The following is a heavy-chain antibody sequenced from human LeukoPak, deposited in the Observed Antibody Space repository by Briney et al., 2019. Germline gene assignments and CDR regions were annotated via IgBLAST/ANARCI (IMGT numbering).Heavy chain of an antibody. V-gene: IGHV1-69*05. CDR1: GGTFSSYA. CDR2: IIPIFGTA. CDR3: ARGGLAARPQTLDY. J-gene: IGHJ4*02. Sequence: VALVKVSCKASGGTFSSYAISWVRQAPGQGLEWMGGIIPIFGTANYAQKFQGRVTITTDESTSTAYMELSSLRSEDTAVYYCARGGLAARPQTLDYWGQGTLVTVSS. D-gene: IGHD6-6*01.